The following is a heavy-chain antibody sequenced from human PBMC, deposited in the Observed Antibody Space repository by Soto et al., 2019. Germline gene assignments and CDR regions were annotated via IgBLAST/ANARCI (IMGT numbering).Heavy chain of an antibody. J-gene: IGHJ4*02. CDR3: AKNGYSSGWYGDY. Sequence: QVQLVESGGGVVQPGRSLRLSCAASGFTFRTNAMHWVRKAPGKGLEWVAVISYDGNNKYYADSVKGRFTISRDNSKNTLYLQMNSLRAEDTAVYYCAKNGYSSGWYGDYWGQGTLVTVSS. V-gene: IGHV3-30*18. D-gene: IGHD6-19*01. CDR1: GFTFRTNA. CDR2: ISYDGNNK.